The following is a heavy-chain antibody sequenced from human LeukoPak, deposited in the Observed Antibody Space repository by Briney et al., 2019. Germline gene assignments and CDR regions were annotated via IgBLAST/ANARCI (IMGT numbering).Heavy chain of an antibody. V-gene: IGHV4-61*02. CDR2: IYTSGST. D-gene: IGHD6-19*01. J-gene: IGHJ4*02. CDR3: ARGISGEFDY. CDR1: GGSISSGSYY. Sequence: SETLSLTCTVSGGSISSGSYYWSWIRQPAGKGLEWIGRIYTSGSTNYNPSLKSRVTISVDTSKNQFSLKRSSVTAADTAVYYCARGISGEFDYWGQGTLVTVSS.